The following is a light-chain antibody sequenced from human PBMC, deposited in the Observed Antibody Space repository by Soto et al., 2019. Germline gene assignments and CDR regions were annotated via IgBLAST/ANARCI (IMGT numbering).Light chain of an antibody. CDR3: SSYTTTDLVV. CDR1: XXXPXIYKY. V-gene: IGLV2-14*03. CDR2: DAT. J-gene: IGLJ2*01. Sequence: QSALTQPASVSGSPGQSIXXXXXXXXXXPXIYKYTPWYQQHPGKAPKLLIFDATVRPSGISSRFSGSTSGNTASLTVSGLQAEDEADYYCSSYTTTDLVVFGGGTKLTVL.